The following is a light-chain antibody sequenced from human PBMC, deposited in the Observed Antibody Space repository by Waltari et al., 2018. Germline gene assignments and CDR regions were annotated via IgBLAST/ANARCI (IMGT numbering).Light chain of an antibody. CDR3: TQYGSSPWT. CDR2: GAS. V-gene: IGKV3-20*01. J-gene: IGKJ1*01. CDR1: QRVSSCY. Sequence: EIVLTQSPGTLSLSPGERATLSCRASQRVSSCYLAWYQQKPGQAPRVLIHGASNRATGIPDRFSCSGSGTDFTLTIRRLEPEDFAVYYCTQYGSSPWTFGQGTKVEIK.